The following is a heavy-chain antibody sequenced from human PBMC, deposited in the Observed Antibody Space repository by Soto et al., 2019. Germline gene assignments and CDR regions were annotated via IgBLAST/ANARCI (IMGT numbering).Heavy chain of an antibody. CDR2: TIPAIDLI. Sequence: QVQLVHSGAEVKKPGASVKVSCKASPGTFDTYSIMWVRQAPGQGLEWMGRTIPAIDLINYAQKFQGRFTITVDKSTTTVYMELRSLRYEDTAIYYCARTGSFDYWGQGTLVNVSS. CDR3: ARTGSFDY. J-gene: IGHJ4*02. D-gene: IGHD3-10*01. CDR1: PGTFDTYS. V-gene: IGHV1-69*02.